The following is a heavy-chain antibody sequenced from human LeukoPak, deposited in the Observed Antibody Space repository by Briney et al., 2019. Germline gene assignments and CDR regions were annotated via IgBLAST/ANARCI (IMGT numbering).Heavy chain of an antibody. J-gene: IGHJ6*03. CDR3: ARDSRVGATPYYYYYYMDV. D-gene: IGHD1-26*01. V-gene: IGHV4-61*02. Sequence: SETLSLTCTVSGGSISSTGYYWSWIRQPAGKGLEWIGRIYTSGSTNYNPSLKSRVTMSVDTSKNQFSLKLSSVTAADTAVYYCARDSRVGATPYYYYYYMDVWGKGTTVTVSS. CDR2: IYTSGST. CDR1: GGSISSTGYY.